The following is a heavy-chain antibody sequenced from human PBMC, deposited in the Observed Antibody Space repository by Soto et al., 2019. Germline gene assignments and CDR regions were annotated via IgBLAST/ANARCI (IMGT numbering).Heavy chain of an antibody. Sequence: ASVKVSCKASGYTFTGYYMHWVRQAPGQGLEWMGWINPNSGGTNYAQKFQGWVTMTRDTSTSTVYMELSSLRSEDTAVYYCARVHLTSSWAYTWFDPWGQGTGVT. CDR1: GYTFTGYY. CDR2: INPNSGGT. D-gene: IGHD6-13*01. J-gene: IGHJ5*02. V-gene: IGHV1-2*04. CDR3: ARVHLTSSWAYTWFDP.